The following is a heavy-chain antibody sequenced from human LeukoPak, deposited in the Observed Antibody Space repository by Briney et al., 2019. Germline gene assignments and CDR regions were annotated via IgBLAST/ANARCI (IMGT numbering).Heavy chain of an antibody. CDR1: GGSLNSNY. V-gene: IGHV4-59*01. CDR2: ISYSGST. D-gene: IGHD1-26*01. Sequence: PSETLSLTCTVSGGSLNSNYWSWIRQPPEKGLEWIGYISYSGSTNYNPSLKSRVTISLDTSKSQFSLNLNSVTAADTAVYYCARGRQVGNTGYYFDYWGQGTLVTVSS. J-gene: IGHJ4*02. CDR3: ARGRQVGNTGYYFDY.